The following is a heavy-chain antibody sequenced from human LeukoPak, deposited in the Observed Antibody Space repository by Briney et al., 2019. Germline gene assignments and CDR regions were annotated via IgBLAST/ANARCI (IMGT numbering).Heavy chain of an antibody. V-gene: IGHV4-39*01. CDR2: IYYSGST. Sequence: SETLSLTCTVSGGSISSSSYYWGWIRQPPGKGLEWIGSIYYSGSTYYNPSLKSRVTISVDTSKNQFSLKLSSVTAADTAVYYCASYQSWNYGAFDIWGQGTMVTVSS. CDR3: ASYQSWNYGAFDI. D-gene: IGHD1-7*01. J-gene: IGHJ3*02. CDR1: GGSISSSSYY.